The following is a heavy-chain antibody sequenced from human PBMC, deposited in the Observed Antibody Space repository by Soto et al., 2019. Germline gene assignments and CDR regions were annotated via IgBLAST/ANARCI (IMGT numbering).Heavy chain of an antibody. CDR3: ARDFPYCGSTSCYSAAPKY. J-gene: IGHJ4*01. Sequence: GVSMRLSCAASGISFSNYAMHWVRQTPDKGLEWVAVMSHDGSSSFYADSVKGRFTISRDNSKTTLYLQMNSLSTEDTDVYYCARDFPYCGSTSCYSAAPKYWGQGTLVTVSS. D-gene: IGHD2-2*01. CDR1: GISFSNYA. V-gene: IGHV3-30-3*01. CDR2: MSHDGSSS.